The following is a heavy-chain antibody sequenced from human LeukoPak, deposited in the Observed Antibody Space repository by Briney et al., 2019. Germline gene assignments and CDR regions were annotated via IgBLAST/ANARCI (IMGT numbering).Heavy chain of an antibody. Sequence: GGSLRLSCVASGFTFSSHSMHWVRQAPGKGLEYVSGIRSNGGSTYFAKSVKGRFTISRDNSMNTLDLQMGSLRAEDMAVYYCARRGSGWEFDYWGQGTLVTVSS. CDR2: IRSNGGST. CDR1: GFTFSSHS. V-gene: IGHV3-64*01. J-gene: IGHJ4*02. D-gene: IGHD6-19*01. CDR3: ARRGSGWEFDY.